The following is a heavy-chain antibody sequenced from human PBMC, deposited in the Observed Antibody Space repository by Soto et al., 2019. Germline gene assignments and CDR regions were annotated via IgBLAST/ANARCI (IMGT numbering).Heavy chain of an antibody. CDR2: ISAYNGNT. V-gene: IGHV1-18*01. Sequence: QVQLMPSGAEVQKPWSSVKVSCKASGYTFSSYGISWVRQSPGHGLEWMGWISAYNGNTNYAQKLQVRVTITTDTSPSTAYMELRSLRSDDTAVYYCARDTYGSGAGYWGHGTMVTVSS. CDR3: ARDTYGSGAGY. CDR1: GYTFSSYG. D-gene: IGHD3-10*01. J-gene: IGHJ4*01.